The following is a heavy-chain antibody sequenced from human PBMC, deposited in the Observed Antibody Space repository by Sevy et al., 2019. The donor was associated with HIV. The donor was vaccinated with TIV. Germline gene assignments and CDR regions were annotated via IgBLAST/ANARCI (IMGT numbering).Heavy chain of an antibody. J-gene: IGHJ4*02. Sequence: GGSLRLSCAASGFAFRSYAFHWVRQAPGRGLEWVGLISSNGDNAFYANSVRGRFTISRDNSRNTLDLELNNLTPDDTAVYYCARGAEWELTSFLSHWGQGTLVTVSS. CDR1: GFAFRSYA. D-gene: IGHD3-9*01. CDR3: ARGAEWELTSFLSH. V-gene: IGHV3-30-3*01. CDR2: ISSNGDNA.